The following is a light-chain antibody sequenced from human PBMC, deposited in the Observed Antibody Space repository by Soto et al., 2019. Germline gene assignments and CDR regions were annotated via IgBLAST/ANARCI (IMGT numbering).Light chain of an antibody. CDR1: ESISRH. Sequence: DIQMTQSPSSLSASVGDRVTITCRASESISRHLNWYQQKPGKAPNLLIYAASTLQNGVPSRFSGSRSVTDFTLTISSLQPEDFATYYCQQSYSTLSISFGQGTRLEIK. V-gene: IGKV1-39*01. CDR2: AAS. CDR3: QQSYSTLSIS. J-gene: IGKJ5*01.